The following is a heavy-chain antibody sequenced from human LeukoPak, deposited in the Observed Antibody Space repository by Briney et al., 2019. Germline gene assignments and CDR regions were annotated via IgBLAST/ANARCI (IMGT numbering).Heavy chain of an antibody. D-gene: IGHD4-17*01. Sequence: ASVKVSCKASGYDLTTYDINWVRQATGQGLEWVGWINPTSGDTGYAQKFQGRVTITRNTSISTAYMELSSLRSEDTAVYYCARANDYGAIYYMDVWGKGTTVTVSS. CDR2: INPTSGDT. V-gene: IGHV1-8*03. J-gene: IGHJ6*03. CDR3: ARANDYGAIYYMDV. CDR1: GYDLTTYD.